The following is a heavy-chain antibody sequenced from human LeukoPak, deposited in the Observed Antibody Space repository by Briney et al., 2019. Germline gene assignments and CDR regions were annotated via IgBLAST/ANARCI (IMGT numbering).Heavy chain of an antibody. D-gene: IGHD6-19*01. CDR1: GYSISSGYY. CDR3: ARGWSSGPYYFDY. CDR2: IYHSGST. V-gene: IGHV4-38-2*02. Sequence: SETLSLTCTVSGYSISSGYYWGWIRQPPGKGLEWIGSIYHSGSTYYNPSLKSRVTISVDTSKNQFSLKLSSVAAADTAVYYCARGWSSGPYYFDYWGQGTLVTVSS. J-gene: IGHJ4*02.